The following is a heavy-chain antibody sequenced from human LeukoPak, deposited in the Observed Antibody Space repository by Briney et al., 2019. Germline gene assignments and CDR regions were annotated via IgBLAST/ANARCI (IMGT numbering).Heavy chain of an antibody. D-gene: IGHD6-19*01. Sequence: GGSLRLSCSASGFTFSSYAVHWVRQAPGKGLEYVSGISDNGGSTFYADSVKGRFTISRDNSKNTLYLQMSSLRPEDTALYYRVNLGQWLVCDYYYGMDVWGQGTTVTVSS. CDR2: ISDNGGST. J-gene: IGHJ6*02. CDR1: GFTFSSYA. V-gene: IGHV3-64D*06. CDR3: VNLGQWLVCDYYYGMDV.